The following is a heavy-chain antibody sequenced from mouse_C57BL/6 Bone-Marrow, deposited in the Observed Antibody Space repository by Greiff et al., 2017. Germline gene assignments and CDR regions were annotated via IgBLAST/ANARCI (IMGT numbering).Heavy chain of an antibody. CDR3: AIEGRLRRGDRYCDV. Sequence: QVQLQQPGAELVKPGASVKVSCKASGYTFTSYWMHWVKQRPGQGLEWIGRIHPSDSDTNYNQKFKGKATMTVDKSSSTAYMQLSSLTSEDSAVYECAIEGRLRRGDRYCDVWGTGTTVTVTS. D-gene: IGHD2-4*01. CDR2: IHPSDSDT. V-gene: IGHV1-74*01. CDR1: GYTFTSYW. J-gene: IGHJ1*03.